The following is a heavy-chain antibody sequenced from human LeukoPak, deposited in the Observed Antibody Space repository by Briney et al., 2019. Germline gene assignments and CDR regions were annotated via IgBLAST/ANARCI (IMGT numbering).Heavy chain of an antibody. V-gene: IGHV4-31*03. CDR2: IYYSGNT. CDR3: ARGRIQLWSSPFDY. CDR1: GGSISSGGYY. D-gene: IGHD5-18*01. J-gene: IGHJ4*02. Sequence: PSETLSLTCTVSGGSISSGGYYWSWIRQHPGKGLEWIGYIYYSGNTYYNPSLTSRVTISVDTSKNQFSLRLSSVTAADTAVFYCARGRIQLWSSPFDYWGQGTLVTVSS.